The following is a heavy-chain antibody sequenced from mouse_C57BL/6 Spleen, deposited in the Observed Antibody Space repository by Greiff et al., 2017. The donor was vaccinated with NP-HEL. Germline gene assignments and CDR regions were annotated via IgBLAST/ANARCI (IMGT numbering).Heavy chain of an antibody. CDR3: ARDRAMDY. J-gene: IGHJ4*01. CDR1: GFTFSSYA. Sequence: EVQLQESGGGLVKPGGSLKLSCAASGFTFSSYAMSWVRQTPEKRLEWVATISDGGSYTYYPDNVKGRFTISRDNAKNNLYLQMSHLKSEDTAMYYCARDRAMDYWGQGTSVTVSS. V-gene: IGHV5-4*01. CDR2: ISDGGSYT.